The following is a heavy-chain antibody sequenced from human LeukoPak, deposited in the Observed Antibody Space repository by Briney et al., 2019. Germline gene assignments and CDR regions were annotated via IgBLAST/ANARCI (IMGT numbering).Heavy chain of an antibody. CDR1: GGSISRCY. Sequence: SETLSLTCSVSGGSISRCYWSWIRQPPGKGLEWIGYIYYSGSTNYNPSLKSRVTISVDTSKNQFSLKLSSVTAADTAVYYCARLHTTTVITIFDYWGQGTLVTVSS. CDR2: IYYSGST. J-gene: IGHJ4*02. V-gene: IGHV4-59*08. D-gene: IGHD4-11*01. CDR3: ARLHTTTVITIFDY.